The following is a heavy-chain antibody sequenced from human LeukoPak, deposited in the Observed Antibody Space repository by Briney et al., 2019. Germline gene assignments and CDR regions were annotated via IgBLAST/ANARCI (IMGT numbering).Heavy chain of an antibody. D-gene: IGHD5-18*01. V-gene: IGHV1-46*01. CDR1: GYTFSNYY. CDR3: ARGYSFGDF. Sequence: ASVKVSCKASGYTFSNYYMHWVRQAPGQGLEWMGIINPSGDSTMYAQKFQVRVTMTWDTSTSTVYMELSSLRSADTAVYFCARGYSFGDFWGQGTLVTVSS. CDR2: INPSGDST. J-gene: IGHJ4*02.